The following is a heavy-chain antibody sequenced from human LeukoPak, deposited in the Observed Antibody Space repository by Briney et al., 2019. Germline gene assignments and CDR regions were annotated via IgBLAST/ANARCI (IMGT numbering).Heavy chain of an antibody. CDR3: AREQRSSTSCYDY. Sequence: PSQTLSLTCTVSGGSISSGGYYWSSIRQHPGKGLEWIGYIYYSGSTYYNPSLKSRVTISVDTSKNQFSLKLSSVTAADTAVYYCAREQRSSTSCYDYWGQGTLVTVSS. J-gene: IGHJ4*02. CDR1: GGSISSGGYY. V-gene: IGHV4-31*03. D-gene: IGHD2-2*01. CDR2: IYYSGST.